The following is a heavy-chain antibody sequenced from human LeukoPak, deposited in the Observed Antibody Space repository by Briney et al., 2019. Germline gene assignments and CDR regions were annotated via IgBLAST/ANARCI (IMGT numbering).Heavy chain of an antibody. CDR3: ARTGIAVAGNYYYYGMDV. CDR2: MSAYNGNT. V-gene: IGHV1-18*01. CDR1: GYTFTTYG. J-gene: IGHJ6*02. Sequence: ASVKVSCKASGYTFTTYGISWVRQAPGQGLEWMGWMSAYNGNTNHAQKLQGRVTMTTDTSTSTAYMELRSLRSDDTAVYYCARTGIAVAGNYYYYGMDVWGQGTTVTVSS. D-gene: IGHD6-19*01.